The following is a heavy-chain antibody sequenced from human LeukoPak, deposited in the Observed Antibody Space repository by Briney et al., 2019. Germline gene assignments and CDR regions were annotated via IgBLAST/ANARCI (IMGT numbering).Heavy chain of an antibody. D-gene: IGHD6-19*01. CDR3: ARAVKYRSGPLTDLLPYYFDY. CDR1: GYTFTNYA. Sequence: GAPVKVSCKASGYTFTNYAMHWVRQAPGQRLEWMGWINTGNGNTKYSQEFQGRVTITRDTSANTAYMELSSLRSEDMAVYYCARAVKYRSGPLTDLLPYYFDYWGQGTLVTVSS. CDR2: INTGNGNT. V-gene: IGHV1-3*03. J-gene: IGHJ4*02.